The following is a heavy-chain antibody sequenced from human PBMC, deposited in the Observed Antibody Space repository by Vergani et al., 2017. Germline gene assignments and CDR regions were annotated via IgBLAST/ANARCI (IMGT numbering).Heavy chain of an antibody. CDR3: ARVQELYGVWSGCRVRYYYYMDG. V-gene: IGHV4-34*01. Sequence: QVQLQQWGAGLLKPSETLSLTCAVYGGSFSGYYWSWIRQPPGKGLEWIGEIKHSGSTKDNPSLKSRVTISVDTSKNKFSLKLSSVTAAETAVYYCARVQELYGVWSGCRVRYYYYMDGWGKGTTVTVSS. CDR2: IKHSGST. CDR1: GGSFSGYY. D-gene: IGHD3-3*01. J-gene: IGHJ6*03.